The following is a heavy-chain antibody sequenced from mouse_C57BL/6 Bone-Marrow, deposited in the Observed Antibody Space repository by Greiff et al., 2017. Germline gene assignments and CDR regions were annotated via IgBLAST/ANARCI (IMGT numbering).Heavy chain of an antibody. D-gene: IGHD2-14*01. Sequence: VKLQESGPGLVKPSQSLSLTCSVTGYSITSGYYWNWIRQFPGNKLEWMGYISYDGSNNYNPSLKIRISITRDTSKNQFFLKLNSVTTEDTATYYCAKGRHFDYWGQGTTLTVSS. J-gene: IGHJ2*01. V-gene: IGHV3-6*01. CDR1: GYSITSGYY. CDR2: ISYDGSN. CDR3: AKGRHFDY.